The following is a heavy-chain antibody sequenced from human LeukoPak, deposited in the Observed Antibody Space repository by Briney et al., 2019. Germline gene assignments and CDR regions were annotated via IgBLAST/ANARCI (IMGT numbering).Heavy chain of an antibody. CDR2: INPNSGVT. D-gene: IGHD6-19*01. J-gene: IGHJ5*02. CDR3: ASGWSITGWYNNWFDP. Sequence: ASVKDSCKASRYTFTVYYMHWVRQAPGQGLEWMGWINPNSGVTNYAQKFQGRVTMTRDTSITTAYMELSRLRSDDTAVYFCASGWSITGWYNNWFDPWGQGTLVTVSS. CDR1: RYTFTVYY. V-gene: IGHV1-2*02.